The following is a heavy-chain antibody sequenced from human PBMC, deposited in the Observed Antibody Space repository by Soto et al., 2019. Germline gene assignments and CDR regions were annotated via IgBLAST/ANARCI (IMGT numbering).Heavy chain of an antibody. CDR3: ARDLREATIGFDP. CDR2: IYYSGST. CDR1: GGSISSGGYY. V-gene: IGHV4-31*03. Sequence: QVQLQESGPGLVKPSQTLSLTCTVSGGSISSGGYYWSWIRQHPGKGLEWIGYIYYSGSTYYNPSLKSRVTXSXDPXKTQFSLKLSSVTAADTAVYYCARDLREATIGFDPWGQGTLVTVSS. J-gene: IGHJ5*02. D-gene: IGHD5-12*01.